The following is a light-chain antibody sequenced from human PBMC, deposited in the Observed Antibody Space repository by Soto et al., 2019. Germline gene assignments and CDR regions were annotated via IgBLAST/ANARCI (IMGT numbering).Light chain of an antibody. V-gene: IGLV2-11*01. CDR1: SSDVGGYNY. Sequence: QSVLTQPASVSGSPGQSITISCTGTSSDVGGYNYVSWYQQHPGKAPKVMIYDVSKRPSGVPDRFSGSKSGNTASLTISGLQDEDEADYYCCSYPGSHTWVFGGGTKLTVL. CDR3: CSYPGSHTWV. J-gene: IGLJ3*02. CDR2: DVS.